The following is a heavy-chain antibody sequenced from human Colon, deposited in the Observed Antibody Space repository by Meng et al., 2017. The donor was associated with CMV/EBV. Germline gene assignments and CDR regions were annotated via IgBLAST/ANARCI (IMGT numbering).Heavy chain of an antibody. CDR3: ARTSDISIFGVVMKNPYYYDN. CDR2: VFYSGST. V-gene: IGHV4-30-4*01. Sequence: QVHLQESGPGLVKPSQTLSLTCNVSGGPIDSGDYYWNWIRQPPGKGLEWIGYVFYSGSTHYNPSLQSRVTISMDTSKNQFSLRLTSVTAADTAVYYCARTSDISIFGVVMKNPYYYDNWGQGTLVTVSS. CDR1: GGPIDSGDYY. D-gene: IGHD3-3*01. J-gene: IGHJ4*02.